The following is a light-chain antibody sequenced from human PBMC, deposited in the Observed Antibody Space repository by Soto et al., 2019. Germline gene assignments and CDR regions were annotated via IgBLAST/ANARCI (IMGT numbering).Light chain of an antibody. J-gene: IGKJ2*01. Sequence: DIQMTQSASSLSASVGDRVTITCRASQSISSNLNWHQQKPGKDPKVLIYAASSLQSGVPSRFSGSGSGTDFTLTISSLQPEDFATYYCQQSYSIPYTFGQGAKLEI. CDR3: QQSYSIPYT. CDR2: AAS. CDR1: QSISSN. V-gene: IGKV1-39*01.